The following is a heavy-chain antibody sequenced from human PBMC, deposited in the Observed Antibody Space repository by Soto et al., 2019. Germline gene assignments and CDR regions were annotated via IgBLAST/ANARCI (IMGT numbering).Heavy chain of an antibody. CDR1: GYTFTSYA. D-gene: IGHD6-13*01. CDR3: ASGPYTSSWYYFDY. J-gene: IGHJ4*02. V-gene: IGHV1-3*01. CDR2: INAGNGNT. Sequence: GASVKVSCKASGYTFTSYAMHWVRQAPGQRLEWMGWINAGNGNTKYAQKFQGRVTMTRDTSTSTAYMELSSLRSDDTAVYYCASGPYTSSWYYFDYWGQGTLVTVSS.